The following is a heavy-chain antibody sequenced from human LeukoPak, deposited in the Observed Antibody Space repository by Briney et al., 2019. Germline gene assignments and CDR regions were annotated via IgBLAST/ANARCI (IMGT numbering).Heavy chain of an antibody. CDR1: GFTFSSYG. J-gene: IGHJ4*02. Sequence: PGGSLRLSCAASGFTFSSYGMHWVRQAPGKGLEWVAFIRYDGSNKYYADSVKGRFTISRDNSKNTLYLQMNSLRAEDTALYYCAKGKGYYDSSGYYSWGQGTLVTVSS. V-gene: IGHV3-30*02. CDR2: IRYDGSNK. D-gene: IGHD3-22*01. CDR3: AKGKGYYDSSGYYS.